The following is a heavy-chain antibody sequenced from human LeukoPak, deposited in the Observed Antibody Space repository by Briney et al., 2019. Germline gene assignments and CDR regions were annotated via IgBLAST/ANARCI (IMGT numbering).Heavy chain of an antibody. CDR1: GGSISSSSYY. CDR2: IYYSGST. V-gene: IGHV4-39*01. D-gene: IGHD6-13*01. J-gene: IGHJ4*02. CDR3: ARQWGIAAAWIDY. Sequence: SETLSLTCTVSGGSISSSSYYWGWIRQPPGKGLEWIGSIYYSGSTYYNPSLKSRVTISVDTSKNQFSLKLSSVTAADTAVYYCARQWGIAAAWIDYWGQGTLVTVSS.